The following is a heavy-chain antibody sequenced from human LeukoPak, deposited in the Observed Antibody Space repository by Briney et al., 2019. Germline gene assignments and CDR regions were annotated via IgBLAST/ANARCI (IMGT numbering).Heavy chain of an antibody. CDR2: INPNSGGT. D-gene: IGHD5-24*01. V-gene: IGHV1-2*02. Sequence: ASVKVSCKASGYTFTGYYMHWVRQAPGQGLEWMGWINPNSGGTNYAQKFQGRVTMTRDTSISTAHMELRRLRSDETAVYYCVRFDGHILLTLDSWGQGTLVTVSS. J-gene: IGHJ4*02. CDR3: VRFDGHILLTLDS. CDR1: GYTFTGYY.